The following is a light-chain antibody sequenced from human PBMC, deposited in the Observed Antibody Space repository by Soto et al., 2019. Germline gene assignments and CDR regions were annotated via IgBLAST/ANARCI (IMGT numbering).Light chain of an antibody. CDR1: QSLLHITGETF. J-gene: IGKJ5*01. CDR3: MQSTQLPPT. CDR2: EVS. V-gene: IGKV2D-29*02. Sequence: DIVLTRTPLSLSVAPGQPASISCKSSQSLLHITGETFLFWYLQKPSQSPQLLIYEVSTRVSGVPDRFSGSGSGTDFTLEISRVETDDVGIYYCMQSTQLPPTFGQGTRLEIK.